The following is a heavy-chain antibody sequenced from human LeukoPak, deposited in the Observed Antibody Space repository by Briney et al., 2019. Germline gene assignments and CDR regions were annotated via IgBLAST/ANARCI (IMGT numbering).Heavy chain of an antibody. D-gene: IGHD2-2*01. Sequence: PGGSLRLSCAASGFTFSSYGMHWVRQAPGKGLEWVAVISYDGSNKYYADSVKGRFTISRDNSKNTLYPQMNSLRAEDTAVYYCASYRSTQLYWGQGTLVTVSS. CDR1: GFTFSSYG. CDR2: ISYDGSNK. CDR3: ASYRSTQLY. J-gene: IGHJ4*02. V-gene: IGHV3-30*03.